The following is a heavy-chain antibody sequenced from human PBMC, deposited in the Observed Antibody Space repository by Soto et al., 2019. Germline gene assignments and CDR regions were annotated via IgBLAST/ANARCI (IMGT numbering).Heavy chain of an antibody. CDR1: GFTFSSYA. D-gene: IGHD2-15*01. CDR3: ARDGRIETFDY. V-gene: IGHV3-30-3*01. CDR2: ISYDGSNK. J-gene: IGHJ4*02. Sequence: PGESLKISCAASGFTFSSYAMHWVRQAPGKGLEWVAVISYDGSNKYYADSVKGRFTISRDNSKNTLYLQMNSLRAEDTAVYYCARDGRIETFDYWGQGTLVTVSS.